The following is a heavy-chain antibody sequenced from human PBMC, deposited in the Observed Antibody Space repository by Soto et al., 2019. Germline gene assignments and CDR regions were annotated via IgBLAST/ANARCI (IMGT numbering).Heavy chain of an antibody. CDR2: INPNSGGT. CDR1: GYTFTGYY. Sequence: ASVKVSCKASGYTFTGYYMHWVRQAPGQGLEWMGWINPNSGGTNYAQKFQGRVTMTRDTSISTAYMELSRLRSDDTAVYYCARDQGHNQLSAAAGSPDYWGQGTLVTVSS. CDR3: ARDQGHNQLSAAAGSPDY. J-gene: IGHJ4*02. D-gene: IGHD6-13*01. V-gene: IGHV1-2*02.